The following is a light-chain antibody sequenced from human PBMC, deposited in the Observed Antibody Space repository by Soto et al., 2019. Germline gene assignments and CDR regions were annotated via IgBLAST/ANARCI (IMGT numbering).Light chain of an antibody. J-gene: IGKJ4*01. CDR2: GAS. CDR3: QQYSKWPPLT. Sequence: EIVMTQSPATLSVSPGERATLSCRASQSVSSNLAWYQQKPGQAPRLLIYGASTTATGIPARFSGSGSGTEFTLTISSLQSEDFAVYYCQQYSKWPPLTFGGGTKGEIK. V-gene: IGKV3-15*01. CDR1: QSVSSN.